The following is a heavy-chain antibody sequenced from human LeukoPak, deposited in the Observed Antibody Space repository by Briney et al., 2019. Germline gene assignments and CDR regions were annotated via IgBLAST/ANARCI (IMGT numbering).Heavy chain of an antibody. Sequence: PSEPLSLPCAVYGASYNAYYWSWIRQPPGKGLEWFGDIDHRGTATYNPSLKRRLTISADASKNQFSLKLNSVTDADTAVYYCAVGITILGVAASFDSWGQGNLVIVSS. CDR3: AVGITILGVAASFDS. D-gene: IGHD3-3*01. V-gene: IGHV4-34*01. CDR1: GASYNAYY. CDR2: IDHRGTA. J-gene: IGHJ4*02.